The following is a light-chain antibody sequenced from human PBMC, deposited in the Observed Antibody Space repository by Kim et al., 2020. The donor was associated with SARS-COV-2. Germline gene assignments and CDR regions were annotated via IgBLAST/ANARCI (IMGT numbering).Light chain of an antibody. Sequence: ALGRKGSSTRQGDIRISYYATWYQQKPGQAPLLVIYGKNNRPSGISARFFGSSSGNTASLTITGAQAEDEADYYCNSRDSSRNHVLFGGGTQLTVL. V-gene: IGLV3-19*01. J-gene: IGLJ2*01. CDR2: GKN. CDR1: IRISYY. CDR3: NSRDSSRNHVL.